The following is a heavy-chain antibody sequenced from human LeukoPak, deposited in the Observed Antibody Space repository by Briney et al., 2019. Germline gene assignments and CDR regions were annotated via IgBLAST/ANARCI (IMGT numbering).Heavy chain of an antibody. V-gene: IGHV4-4*07. CDR1: GGSLSSYY. CDR3: ARDIAYCGGDCYDPTGFDP. J-gene: IGHJ5*02. D-gene: IGHD2-21*02. CDR2: INTSGST. Sequence: SETLSLTCNVSGGSLSSYYWSWIRQPAGKGLEGIGRINTSGSTNYNPSLKSRVTMSVDTSKNQFSLKLSSVTAADTAVYYCARDIAYCGGDCYDPTGFDPWGQGTLVTVSS.